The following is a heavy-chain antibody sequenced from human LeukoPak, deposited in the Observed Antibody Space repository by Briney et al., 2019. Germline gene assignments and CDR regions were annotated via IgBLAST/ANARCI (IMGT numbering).Heavy chain of an antibody. Sequence: SETLSLTCTVSGGPMSSRSYYWGWIRQSPGKGRGWIGSNYYNESTYYNPSFKSRVTIHVDMSENQFSLRLNSVTAADTAVYYCARGYSTGTPFFDYWGQGILVTVSS. V-gene: IGHV4-39*01. J-gene: IGHJ4*02. CDR2: NYYNEST. D-gene: IGHD2-8*02. CDR1: GGPMSSRSYY. CDR3: ARGYSTGTPFFDY.